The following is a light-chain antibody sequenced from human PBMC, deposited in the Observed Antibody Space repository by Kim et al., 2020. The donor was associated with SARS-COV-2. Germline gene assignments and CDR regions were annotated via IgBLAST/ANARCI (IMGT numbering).Light chain of an antibody. Sequence: SSELTQDPAVSVALGQTVRITCQGDSLRSYYASWYQQKPGQAPVLVIYGKNNRPSGIPDRFSGSSSGNTASLTITGARGEDRADNYVNSGAARGKVVLG. V-gene: IGLV3-19*01. J-gene: IGLJ2*01. CDR3: NSGAARGKVV. CDR1: SLRSYY. CDR2: GKN.